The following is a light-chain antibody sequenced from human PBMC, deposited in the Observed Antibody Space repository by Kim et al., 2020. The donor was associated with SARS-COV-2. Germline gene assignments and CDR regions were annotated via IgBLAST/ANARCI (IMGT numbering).Light chain of an antibody. CDR2: EDI. J-gene: IGLJ2*01. Sequence: VAPGQTASITCSGDKLGDKNVLWYQQKPGPSPVLVIYEDIKRPSGIPGRFSGSNSGNTATLTISGTQPMDEADYYCQAWDSSNVVFGGGTKVTVL. V-gene: IGLV3-1*01. CDR1: KLGDKN. CDR3: QAWDSSNVV.